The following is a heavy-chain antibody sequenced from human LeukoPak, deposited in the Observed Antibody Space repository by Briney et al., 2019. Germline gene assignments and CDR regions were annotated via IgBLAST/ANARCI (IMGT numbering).Heavy chain of an antibody. J-gene: IGHJ4*02. D-gene: IGHD3-10*01. CDR1: GFTFSSYW. V-gene: IGHV3-7*03. Sequence: GGSLRLSCAASGFTFSSYWMSWVRQAPGKGLEWVANIKQDGSEKYYVDSVKGRFTISRDNAKNSLYLQMNSLRAEDTAVYYCAKDGGFGELLYTDYWGQGTLVTVSS. CDR2: IKQDGSEK. CDR3: AKDGGFGELLYTDY.